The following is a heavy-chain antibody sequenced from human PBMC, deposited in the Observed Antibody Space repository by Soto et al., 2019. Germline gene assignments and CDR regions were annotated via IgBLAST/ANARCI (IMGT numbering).Heavy chain of an antibody. D-gene: IGHD4-4*01. V-gene: IGHV3-23*01. J-gene: IGHJ4*02. CDR1: GFTFSSYA. Sequence: GGSLRLSCAASGFTFSSYAMSWVRQAPGKGLEWVSAISGSGGSTYYADSVKGRFTISRDNSKNTLYLQMNSLRAEDTAVYYCATRSKTTVTTRPDYWGQGTLVTVSS. CDR3: ATRSKTTVTTRPDY. CDR2: ISGSGGST.